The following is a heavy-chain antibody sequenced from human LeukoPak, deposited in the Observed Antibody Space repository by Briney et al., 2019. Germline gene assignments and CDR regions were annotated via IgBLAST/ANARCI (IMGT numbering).Heavy chain of an antibody. CDR1: GYTFTSYY. Sequence: ASVKVSCKASGYTFTSYYIHWVRRAPGQGLEWMAIINPSGGSTSYAQKFQGRVTMTRDTSTSTVYMELSSLRSEDTAVYYCARDENERLAEGYHFDYWGQGTLVTVSS. D-gene: IGHD3-16*02. CDR3: ARDENERLAEGYHFDY. V-gene: IGHV1-46*01. CDR2: INPSGGST. J-gene: IGHJ4*02.